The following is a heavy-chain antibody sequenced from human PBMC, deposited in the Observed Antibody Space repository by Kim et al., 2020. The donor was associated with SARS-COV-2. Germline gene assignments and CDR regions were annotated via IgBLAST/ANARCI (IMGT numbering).Heavy chain of an antibody. V-gene: IGHV3-49*04. Sequence: GGSLRLSCTASGFTFGDYAMSWVRQAPGKGLEWVGFIRSKAYGGTTEYAASVKGRFTISRDDSKSIAYLQMNSLKTEDTAVYYCWQWLDYYYYYGMDVWGQGTTVTVSS. D-gene: IGHD6-19*01. CDR3: WQWLDYYYYYGMDV. CDR2: IRSKAYGGTT. CDR1: GFTFGDYA. J-gene: IGHJ6*02.